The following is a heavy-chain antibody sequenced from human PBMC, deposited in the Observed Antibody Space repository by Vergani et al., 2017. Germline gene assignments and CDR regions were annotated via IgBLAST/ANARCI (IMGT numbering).Heavy chain of an antibody. J-gene: IGHJ6*03. D-gene: IGHD2-15*01. CDR1: GFTFSSYA. Sequence: EVQLLESGGGLVQPGGSLRLSCAASGFTFSSYAMSWVRQAPGKGLEWASAISGSGGRTYYADSVKGRFTISRDNSKNTLYLQMNSLRAEDTAVYYCAKASRYCSGGSCYDGYYYYYMDVWGKGP. V-gene: IGHV3-23*01. CDR3: AKASRYCSGGSCYDGYYYYYMDV. CDR2: ISGSGGRT.